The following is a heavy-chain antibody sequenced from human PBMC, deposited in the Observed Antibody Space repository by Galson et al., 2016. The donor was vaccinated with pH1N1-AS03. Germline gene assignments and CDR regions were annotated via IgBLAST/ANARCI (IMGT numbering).Heavy chain of an antibody. CDR1: GFTFSSYA. V-gene: IGHV3-23*01. CDR2: IAGGGVTT. D-gene: IGHD2-15*01. CDR3: AKLSLGYCAY. Sequence: SLRPSCAASGFTFSSYAMSWVRQAPGKGLEWVSAIAGGGVTTYYADSVKGRFTISRDNSKNTLYLRINSLRAEDTAIYYCAKLSLGYCAYWGQGTLVTVSS. J-gene: IGHJ4*02.